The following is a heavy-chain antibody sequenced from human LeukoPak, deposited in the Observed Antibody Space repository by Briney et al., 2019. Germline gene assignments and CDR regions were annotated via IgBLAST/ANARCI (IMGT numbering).Heavy chain of an antibody. J-gene: IGHJ4*02. CDR2: INHSGST. D-gene: IGHD6-6*01. CDR1: GGSFSGYY. CDR3: AARVVDPLKYSSSYSFDY. V-gene: IGHV4-34*01. Sequence: SETLSLTCAVYGGSFSGYYWSWIRQPPGKGLEWIGEINHSGSTNYNPSLKSRVTISVDTSKNQFSLKLSSVTAADTAVYYCAARVVDPLKYSSSYSFDYWGQGTLVTVSS.